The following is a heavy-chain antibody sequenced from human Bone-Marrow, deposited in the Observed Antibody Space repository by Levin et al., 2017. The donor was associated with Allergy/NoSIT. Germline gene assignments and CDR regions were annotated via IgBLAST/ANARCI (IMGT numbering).Heavy chain of an antibody. J-gene: IGHJ5*02. CDR3: ARSKRGWFDP. V-gene: IGHV4-59*01. D-gene: IGHD4-11*01. CDR2: IFYSGST. Sequence: SETLSLTCTVSGSSINDYYWSWIRQPPGKGLEWIGYIFYSGSTNYNPSLKSRLPISVYVSTRHIPLTLSSVTAADTAVYYCARSKRGWFDPWGQGTLVTVSS. CDR1: GSSINDYY.